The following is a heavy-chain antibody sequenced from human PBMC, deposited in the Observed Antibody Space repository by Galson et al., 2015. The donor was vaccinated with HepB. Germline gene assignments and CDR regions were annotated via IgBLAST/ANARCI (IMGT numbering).Heavy chain of an antibody. CDR3: AKDAEDYYGSGVY. D-gene: IGHD3-10*01. V-gene: IGHV3-49*03. CDR1: GFTFGDYT. CDR2: IRSKAYGGTT. Sequence: SLRLSCAASGFTFGDYTMSWFRQAPGKGLEWVSFIRSKAYGGTTYYADSVKGRFTISRDNSKNTLYLQMNSLRAEDTAVYYCAKDAEDYYGSGVYWGQGTLVTVSS. J-gene: IGHJ4*02.